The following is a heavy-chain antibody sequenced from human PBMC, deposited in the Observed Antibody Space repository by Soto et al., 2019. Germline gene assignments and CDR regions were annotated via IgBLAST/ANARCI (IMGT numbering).Heavy chain of an antibody. J-gene: IGHJ4*01. CDR3: ATDDMNRGRFDF. V-gene: IGHV1-18*01. CDR1: GHSSTHNG. CDR2: ININRGDV. Sequence: GASVKVSCKSSGHSSTHNGISWVRRAPGQGLEWMGWININRGDVNHAPKFQGRVTLTTDTSTTTSYMESRSLRLDDTAIYFCATDDMNRGRFDFWGHGTLVTVSS.